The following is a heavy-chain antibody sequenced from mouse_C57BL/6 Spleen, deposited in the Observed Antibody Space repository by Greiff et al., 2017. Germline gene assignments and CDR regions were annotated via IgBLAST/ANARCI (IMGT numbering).Heavy chain of an antibody. Sequence: VQLQQPGAELVMPGASVKLSCKASGYTFTSYWMHWVKQRPGQGLEWIGEIDPSDSYTNYNQKFKGKSTLTVDKSSSTAYMQLSSLTSEDSAVYYCARGPPYDDFDYWGQGTTLTVSS. D-gene: IGHD2-3*01. V-gene: IGHV1-69*01. CDR1: GYTFTSYW. CDR2: IDPSDSYT. J-gene: IGHJ2*01. CDR3: ARGPPYDDFDY.